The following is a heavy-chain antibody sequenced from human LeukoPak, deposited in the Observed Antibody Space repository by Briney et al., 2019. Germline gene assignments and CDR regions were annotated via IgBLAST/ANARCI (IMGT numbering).Heavy chain of an antibody. Sequence: ASVKVSCKASGYTFTGYYMHWVRQAPGQGLEWMGWINPNSGGTNYAQKFQGWVTMTTDTSTSTAYMELRSLRSDDTAVYYCARGGEDIVVVPAATEYFQHWGQGTLVTVSS. D-gene: IGHD2-2*01. J-gene: IGHJ1*01. CDR1: GYTFTGYY. CDR3: ARGGEDIVVVPAATEYFQH. V-gene: IGHV1-2*04. CDR2: INPNSGGT.